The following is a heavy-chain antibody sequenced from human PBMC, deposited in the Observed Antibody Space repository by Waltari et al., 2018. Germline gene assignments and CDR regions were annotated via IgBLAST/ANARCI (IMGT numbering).Heavy chain of an antibody. CDR1: ELTFRSFW. J-gene: IGHJ4*02. CDR3: ATGRGLPY. V-gene: IGHV3-7*01. Sequence: EVQVVESGGGLVQPGGSLRLSCEVSELTFRSFWMSWVRQTPGKGLEWVANIRQDGSEKYYVDSVKGRFTVSRDNARNSLYLQMNSLRAEDTAVYYCATGRGLPYWGQGTLVTVSS. CDR2: IRQDGSEK.